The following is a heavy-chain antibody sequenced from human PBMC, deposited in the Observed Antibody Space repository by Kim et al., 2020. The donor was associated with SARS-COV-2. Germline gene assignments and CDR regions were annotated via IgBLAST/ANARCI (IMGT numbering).Heavy chain of an antibody. D-gene: IGHD3-3*02. V-gene: IGHV3-73*01. CDR1: GFSFSYSA. CDR2: IRSKADSYDK. J-gene: IGHJ3*02. CDR3: TLVPGMTLAFLDAYD. Sequence: GGSLRLSCAASGFSFSYSAMHWVRQASGKGLEWVGRIRSKADSYDKAYAASGKGRFTIARDDSKKEAHLHMNSLKNEDTDVYSCTLVPGMTLAFLDAYD.